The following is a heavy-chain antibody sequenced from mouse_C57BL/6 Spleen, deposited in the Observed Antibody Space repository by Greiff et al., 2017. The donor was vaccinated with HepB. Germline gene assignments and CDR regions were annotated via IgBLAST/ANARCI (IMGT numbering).Heavy chain of an antibody. CDR1: GYTFTSYW. J-gene: IGHJ4*01. CDR3: ARGGDYGSRGFYAMDY. Sequence: VQLQQPGAELVRPGSSVKLSCKASGYTFTSYWMHWVKQRPIQGLEWIGNIDPSDSETHYNQKFKDKATLTVDKSSSTAYMQLSSLTSEDSAVYYCARGGDYGSRGFYAMDYWGQGTSVTVSS. D-gene: IGHD1-1*01. V-gene: IGHV1-52*01. CDR2: IDPSDSET.